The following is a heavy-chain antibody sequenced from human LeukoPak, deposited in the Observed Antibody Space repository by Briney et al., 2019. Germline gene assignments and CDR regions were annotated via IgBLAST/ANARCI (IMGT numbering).Heavy chain of an antibody. V-gene: IGHV3-23*01. J-gene: IGHJ4*02. CDR2: ISGSGGST. CDR1: GGSISSGGYS. Sequence: ETLSLTCAVSGGSISSGGYSWSWVRQAPGKGLEWVSAISGSGGSTYYADSVKGRFTISRDNSKNTLYLQMNSLRAEDTAVYYCAKTLGSKNLRSALDYWGQGTLVTVSS. D-gene: IGHD2-15*01. CDR3: AKTLGSKNLRSALDY.